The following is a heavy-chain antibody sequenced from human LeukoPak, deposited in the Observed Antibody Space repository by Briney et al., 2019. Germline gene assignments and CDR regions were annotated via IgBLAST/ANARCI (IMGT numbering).Heavy chain of an antibody. J-gene: IGHJ6*03. CDR2: IYYSGST. Sequence: PSETLSLTCTVSGGSITIYYWSWIRQPPGKGLEWMAYIYYSGSTNYNPSLKSRVTISVDTSKNQFSLKLRSVTAADTAVYYCARNATENLGENRYSYYMDVWGKGTTVTVSS. CDR1: GGSITIYY. CDR3: ARNATENLGENRYSYYMDV. V-gene: IGHV4-59*08. D-gene: IGHD1-14*01.